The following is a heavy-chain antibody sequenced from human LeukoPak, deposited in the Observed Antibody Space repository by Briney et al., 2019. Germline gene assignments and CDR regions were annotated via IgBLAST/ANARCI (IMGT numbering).Heavy chain of an antibody. Sequence: TPSETLSLTCTGSGGSSSSYYWNWIRQPAGNGLEWIGRIYTSGSTNYNPSLNSRVTMSVDTSKKQSSLKLNSVTAADTAVYYCARDGYSGNDGLWGQGSLVTVSS. J-gene: IGHJ4*02. CDR1: GGSSSSYY. V-gene: IGHV4-4*07. CDR3: ARDGYSGNDGL. D-gene: IGHD5-12*01. CDR2: IYTSGST.